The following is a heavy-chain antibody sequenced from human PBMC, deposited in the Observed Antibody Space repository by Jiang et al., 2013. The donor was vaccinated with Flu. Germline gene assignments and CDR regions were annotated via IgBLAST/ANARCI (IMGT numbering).Heavy chain of an antibody. J-gene: IGHJ4*02. CDR2: ISYDGSNK. Sequence: QAPGKGLEWVAVISYDGSNKYYADSVKGRFTISRDNSKNTLYLQMNSLRAEDTAVYYCAKPGNSISYYFDYWGQGTLVTVSS. CDR3: AKPGNSISYYFDY. V-gene: IGHV3-30*18. D-gene: IGHD4-23*01.